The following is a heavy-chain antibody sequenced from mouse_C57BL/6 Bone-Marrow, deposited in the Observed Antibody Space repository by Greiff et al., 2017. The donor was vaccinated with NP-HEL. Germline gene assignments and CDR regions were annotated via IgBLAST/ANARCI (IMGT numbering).Heavy chain of an antibody. D-gene: IGHD2-3*01. CDR2: ISNLAYSI. V-gene: IGHV5-15*01. Sequence: EVKVVESGGGLVQPGGSLKLSCAASGFTFSDYGMAWVRQAPRKGPEWVAFISNLAYSIYYADAVTGRFTISRENAKNTLYLEMSSLRSEDTAMYDCARHSNDGSPWFAYWGQGTLVTVSA. CDR1: GFTFSDYG. CDR3: ARHSNDGSPWFAY. J-gene: IGHJ3*01.